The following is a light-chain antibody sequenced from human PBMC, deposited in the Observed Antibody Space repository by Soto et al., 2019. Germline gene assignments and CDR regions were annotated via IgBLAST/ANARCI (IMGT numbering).Light chain of an antibody. CDR1: QSVSTN. CDR2: GAS. J-gene: IGKJ1*01. V-gene: IGKV3-15*01. Sequence: EIVMTQSPATLSVSPGERATLSCRARQSVSTNLAWYQQKPGQGPTLLIYGASTRAAGVPARFSGSGSGTEFPLTTSSLQSEDFEVYYCQQYNNWPPWTFGQGTKVEIK. CDR3: QQYNNWPPWT.